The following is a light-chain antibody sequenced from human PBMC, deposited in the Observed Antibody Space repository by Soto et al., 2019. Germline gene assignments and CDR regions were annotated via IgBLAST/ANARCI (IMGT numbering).Light chain of an antibody. CDR2: HTS. Sequence: EIVMTQSPATLSVSPGESATLSCRASQSIDRNLAWYQQKPGQAHRLLIYHTSTRATGIPARFTGSGSGTEFTLPISSLQSEDSAVYYCQQSKNWPPWTFGQGTKGEIK. J-gene: IGKJ1*01. V-gene: IGKV3-15*01. CDR3: QQSKNWPPWT. CDR1: QSIDRN.